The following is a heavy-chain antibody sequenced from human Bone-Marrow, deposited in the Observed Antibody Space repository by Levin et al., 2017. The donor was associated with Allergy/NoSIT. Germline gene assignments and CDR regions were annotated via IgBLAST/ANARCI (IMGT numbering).Heavy chain of an antibody. J-gene: IGHJ1*01. CDR3: AKGYHDILTGEYFQH. CDR1: GFTFDDYA. CDR2: ISWNSGSI. V-gene: IGHV3-9*01. Sequence: GGSLRLSCAASGFTFDDYAMHWVRQAPGKGLEWVSGISWNSGSIDYVDSVKGRFTISRDNAKNSLYLQMNSLRAEDTALYYCAKGYHDILTGEYFQHWGQGTLVTVSS. D-gene: IGHD3-9*01.